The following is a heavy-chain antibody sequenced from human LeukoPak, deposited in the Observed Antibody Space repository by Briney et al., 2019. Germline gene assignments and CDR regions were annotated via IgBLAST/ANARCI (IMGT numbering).Heavy chain of an antibody. D-gene: IGHD2-2*01. CDR1: GGSISSYY. Sequence: SETLSLTCTVSGGSISSYYWSWIRQPAGKGLEWIGRIYSSGSTNYNPSLKSRVTMSVDTSKNQFSLKLSSVTAADTAVYYCARGEYHLLYWYFDLWGRGTLVTVSS. CDR3: ARGEYHLLYWYFDL. CDR2: IYSSGST. V-gene: IGHV4-4*07. J-gene: IGHJ2*01.